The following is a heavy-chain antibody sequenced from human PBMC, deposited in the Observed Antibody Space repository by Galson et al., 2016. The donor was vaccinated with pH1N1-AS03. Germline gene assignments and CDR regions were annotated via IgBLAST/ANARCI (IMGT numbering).Heavy chain of an antibody. J-gene: IGHJ2*01. Sequence: SLRLSCAASAFTVSSNFMTWVRQAPGKGLEWVSVLYSGGSTFYADSVKGRFTISRDNSKNTLYLQMNSLRAEDTAVYYFARHDPPGDYGGTHWYVDLWGRGTLVTVSS. CDR1: AFTVSSNF. CDR2: LYSGGST. CDR3: ARHDPPGDYGGTHWYVDL. V-gene: IGHV3-53*05. D-gene: IGHD4-17*01.